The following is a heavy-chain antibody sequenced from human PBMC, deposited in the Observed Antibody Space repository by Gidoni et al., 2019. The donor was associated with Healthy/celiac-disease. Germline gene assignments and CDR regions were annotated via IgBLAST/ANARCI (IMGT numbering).Heavy chain of an antibody. CDR1: GFTFSSYA. Sequence: QVQLVESGGGVVQPGRSLRLSCAASGFTFSSYAMHWVRQAPGKGLEWVAVISYDGSNKYYADSVKGRFTISRDNSKNTLYLQMNSLRAEDTAVYYCARDKEKRIYYYYYGMDVWGQGTTVTVSS. J-gene: IGHJ6*02. V-gene: IGHV3-30-3*01. CDR3: ARDKEKRIYYYYYGMDV. CDR2: ISYDGSNK.